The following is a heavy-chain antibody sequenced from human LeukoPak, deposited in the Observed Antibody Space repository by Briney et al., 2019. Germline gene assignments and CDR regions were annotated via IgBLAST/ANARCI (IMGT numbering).Heavy chain of an antibody. CDR1: GFSFSTYS. CDR2: IYSGGNT. J-gene: IGHJ5*02. V-gene: IGHV3-53*01. CDR3: TRGRYGSES. D-gene: IGHD3-10*01. Sequence: GGSLRLSCAASGFSFSTYSMNWVRQAPGKGLEWVSVIYSGGNTYYADSVKGRFTISRDNPKNTVSLQMDSLRAEDTAVYYCTRGRYGSESWGQGTLVTVSS.